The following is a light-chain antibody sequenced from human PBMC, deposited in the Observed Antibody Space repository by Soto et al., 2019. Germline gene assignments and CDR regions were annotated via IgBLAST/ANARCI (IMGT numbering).Light chain of an antibody. V-gene: IGLV7-43*01. Sequence: QAVVTQEPSLTVSPGGTVTLTCASSTGAVTSGYYPNWFQQKPGQAPRALIYSTNNKYSWTPARFSGSLLGGKAALTLSGVQPEDEAEYYCLLYYGGVHSVVFGGWTKLTVL. CDR3: LLYYGGVHSVV. CDR1: TGAVTSGYY. J-gene: IGLJ2*01. CDR2: STN.